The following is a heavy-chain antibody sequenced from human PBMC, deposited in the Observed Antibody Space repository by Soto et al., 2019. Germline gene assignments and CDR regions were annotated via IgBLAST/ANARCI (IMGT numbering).Heavy chain of an antibody. D-gene: IGHD2-15*01. Sequence: PSETLSLTCTVSGGSVSSGSYYWSWIRQPPGKGLEWIGYIYYSGSTNYNPSLKSRVTISVDTSKNQFSLKLSSVTAADTAVYYCVRDGGYCSGGSCYFDYWGQGILVTVSS. J-gene: IGHJ4*02. CDR3: VRDGGYCSGGSCYFDY. CDR2: IYYSGST. CDR1: GGSVSSGSYY. V-gene: IGHV4-61*01.